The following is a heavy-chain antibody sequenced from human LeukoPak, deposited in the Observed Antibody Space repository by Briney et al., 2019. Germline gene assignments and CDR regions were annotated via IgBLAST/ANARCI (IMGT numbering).Heavy chain of an antibody. Sequence: GGXXXLXCAASGFTFSSXSMNXVRQAPGXXXXXVSSISSSSSYIYYADSVKGRFTISRDNAKNSLYLQMNSLRAEDTAVYYCARALLLDSYFDYWGQGTLVTVSS. V-gene: IGHV3-21*01. D-gene: IGHD1-20*01. J-gene: IGHJ4*02. CDR3: ARALLLDSYFDY. CDR2: ISSSSSYI. CDR1: GFTFSSXS.